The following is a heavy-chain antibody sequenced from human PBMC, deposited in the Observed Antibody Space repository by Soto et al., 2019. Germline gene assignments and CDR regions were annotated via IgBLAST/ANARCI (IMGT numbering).Heavy chain of an antibody. CDR1: GFSFSSHA. CDR2: LSDSGGST. V-gene: IGHV3-23*01. CDR3: AKVSSSWYSGFFDF. Sequence: EVQLLESGGGLVQPGGSLRLSCTASGFSFSSHAMTWVRQAPGKGLEWVSGLSDSGGSTYYADSVKGRFTISRDNYMIPMYLQMNTLRAEDPAVYYCAKVSSSWYSGFFDFWGQGTLVTVAS. J-gene: IGHJ4*02. D-gene: IGHD6-13*01.